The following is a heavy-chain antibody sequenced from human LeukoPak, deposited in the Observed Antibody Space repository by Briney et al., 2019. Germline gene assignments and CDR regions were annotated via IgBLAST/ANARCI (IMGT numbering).Heavy chain of an antibody. CDR1: GFTFSSYW. CDR2: IKQDGSEK. J-gene: IGHJ4*02. CDR3: ARDSDYYDSSGYYGY. V-gene: IGHV3-7*01. D-gene: IGHD3-22*01. Sequence: GGSLRLSCAASGFTFSSYWMSWVRQAPGEGLERVANIKQDGSEKYYVDSVKGRFTISRDNAKNSLYLQMNSLRAEDTAVYYCARDSDYYDSSGYYGYWGQGTLVTVSS.